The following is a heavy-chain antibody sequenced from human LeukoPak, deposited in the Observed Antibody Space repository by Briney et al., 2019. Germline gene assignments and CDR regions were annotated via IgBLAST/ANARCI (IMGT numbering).Heavy chain of an antibody. D-gene: IGHD1-26*01. V-gene: IGHV3-33*06. Sequence: SGGSLRLSCAASGFTFSSYGMHWVRQAPGQGLEGVAVIWYDGSYTYYAESVKGRFTISRDNSRNTLYLQMSSLRAEDTAVYYCAKPTSGDGSFLIDYWGQGTLVTVSS. J-gene: IGHJ4*02. CDR2: IWYDGSYT. CDR1: GFTFSSYG. CDR3: AKPTSGDGSFLIDY.